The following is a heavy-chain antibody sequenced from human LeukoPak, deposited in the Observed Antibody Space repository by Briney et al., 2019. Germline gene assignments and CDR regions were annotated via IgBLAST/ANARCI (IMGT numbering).Heavy chain of an antibody. Sequence: GGSLRLSCAASGFAFSTYWMHWVRQVPGKGPVWLSRIISDGRSTSYVDSVKGRFTISRDNAKNMLYLQMNSLRVEDTAVYYCATLSGVTAADYWGQGTLVTVSS. J-gene: IGHJ4*02. V-gene: IGHV3-74*01. CDR1: GFAFSTYW. CDR3: ATLSGVTAADY. D-gene: IGHD2-21*02. CDR2: IISDGRST.